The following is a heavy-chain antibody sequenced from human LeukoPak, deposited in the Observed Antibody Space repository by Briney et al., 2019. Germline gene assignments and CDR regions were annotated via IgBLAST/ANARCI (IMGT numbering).Heavy chain of an antibody. CDR2: IYSGGST. J-gene: IGHJ4*02. D-gene: IGHD1-26*01. CDR3: ARENSGSYYFDY. V-gene: IGHV3-66*01. Sequence: GGFLRLSCAASGFTFSSYWMSWVRQAPGKGLEWVSVIYSGGSTYYADSVKGRFTISRDNSKNTLYLQMNSLRAEDTAVYYCARENSGSYYFDYWGQGTLVTVSS. CDR1: GFTFSSYW.